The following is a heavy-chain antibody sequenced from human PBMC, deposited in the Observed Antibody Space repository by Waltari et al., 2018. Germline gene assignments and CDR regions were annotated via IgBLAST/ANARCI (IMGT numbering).Heavy chain of an antibody. J-gene: IGHJ6*02. Sequence: QLQLQESGPGLVKPSETLSLTCAVSGDSISSRTYHWGWIRQPPGKGLEWIGTIYYSGTTYYKPSLKSRATISIDTSKNQFSLKLSSVTAADTAVYYCARVSNYYGSGSYYNPMDVWGQGTTVTVSS. CDR3: ARVSNYYGSGSYYNPMDV. D-gene: IGHD3-10*01. CDR1: GDSISSRTYH. V-gene: IGHV4-39*07. CDR2: IYYSGTT.